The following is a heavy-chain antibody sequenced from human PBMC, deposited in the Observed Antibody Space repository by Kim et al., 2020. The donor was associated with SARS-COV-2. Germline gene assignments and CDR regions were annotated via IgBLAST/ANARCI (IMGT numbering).Heavy chain of an antibody. CDR3: ARARGYSSEPAFDI. D-gene: IGHD6-25*01. Sequence: NPSPKGRVTISVDRSKNQFSLKLSSVTAADTAVYYCARARGYSSEPAFDIWGQGTMVTVSS. J-gene: IGHJ3*02. V-gene: IGHV4-30-2*01.